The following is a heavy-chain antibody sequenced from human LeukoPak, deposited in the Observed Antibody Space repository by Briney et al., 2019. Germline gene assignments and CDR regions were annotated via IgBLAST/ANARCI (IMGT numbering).Heavy chain of an antibody. D-gene: IGHD3-22*01. CDR1: GYTFTSYG. CDR2: ISAYNGNT. CDR3: AGDRRIVVVEGYYYYYMDV. J-gene: IGHJ6*03. Sequence: ASVKVSCKASGYTFTSYGISWVRQAPGQGLEWMGWISAYNGNTNYAQKLQGRVTMTTDTSTSTAYMELRSLRSDDTAVYYCAGDRRIVVVEGYYYYYMDVWGKGTTVTVSS. V-gene: IGHV1-18*01.